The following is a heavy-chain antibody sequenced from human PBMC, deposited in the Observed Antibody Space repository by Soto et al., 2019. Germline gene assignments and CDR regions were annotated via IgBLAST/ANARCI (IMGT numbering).Heavy chain of an antibody. J-gene: IGHJ4*02. CDR3: AKVGAPHYYDSSGYYYSGYYFDY. Sequence: GGSLRLSCAASGFTFSSYAMGWVRQAPGKGLEWVSAISGSGGSTYYADSVKGRFTISRDNSKNTLYLQMNSLRAEDTAVYYCAKVGAPHYYDSSGYYYSGYYFDYWGQGTLVTVSS. V-gene: IGHV3-23*01. CDR2: ISGSGGST. D-gene: IGHD3-22*01. CDR1: GFTFSSYA.